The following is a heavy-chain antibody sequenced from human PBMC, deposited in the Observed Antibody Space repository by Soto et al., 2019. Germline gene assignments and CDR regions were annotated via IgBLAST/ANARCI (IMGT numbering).Heavy chain of an antibody. CDR2: ISSRGGGA. CDR1: GFTFSSFS. Sequence: GGSLRLSCAASGFTFSSFSMNGVRQAPGKGLEWVSAISSRGGGADYAASVKGRFTIARDNSKNPLYLQMNRLRAEDTDVYYWATGGWLAVWGQGTTVTVSS. CDR3: ATGGWLAV. V-gene: IGHV3-23*01. D-gene: IGHD6-19*01. J-gene: IGHJ6*02.